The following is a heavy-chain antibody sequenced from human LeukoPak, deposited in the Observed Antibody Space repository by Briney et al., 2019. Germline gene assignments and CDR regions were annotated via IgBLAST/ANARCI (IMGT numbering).Heavy chain of an antibody. J-gene: IGHJ5*02. CDR3: ARFPFDAARRATDQFGP. CDR2: INHSGST. V-gene: IGHV4-34*01. Sequence: SETLSLTCAVYGGSFSGYYWSWIRQPPGKGLEWIGEINHSGSTNYNPSLKSRVTISVDTSKNQFSLKLSSVTAADTAVYYCARFPFDAARRATDQFGPWGQGTLVTVSS. CDR1: GGSFSGYY. D-gene: IGHD6-6*01.